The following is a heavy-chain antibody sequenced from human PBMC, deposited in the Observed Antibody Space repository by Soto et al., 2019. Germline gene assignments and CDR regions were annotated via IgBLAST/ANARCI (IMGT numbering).Heavy chain of an antibody. D-gene: IGHD5-18*01. CDR1: GFNFRNYG. Sequence: PGGSLRLSCASSGFNFRNYGMHWVRQAPGKGLVWVSRVNSDGSSTRYADSVEGRFTISRDNAKNTLFLQMNSLRADDTAVYYCARVGWDKAVVVGGYYSSPWDVGGKGTTVTFPS. J-gene: IGHJ6*03. CDR3: ARVGWDKAVVVGGYYSSPWDV. V-gene: IGHV3-74*01. CDR2: VNSDGSST.